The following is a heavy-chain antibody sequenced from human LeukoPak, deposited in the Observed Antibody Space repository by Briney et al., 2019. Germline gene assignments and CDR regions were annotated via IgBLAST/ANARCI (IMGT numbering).Heavy chain of an antibody. J-gene: IGHJ5*02. CDR3: ARDGGYSSSWTPTGWFDP. CDR1: GYTFTGYY. V-gene: IGHV1-2*02. Sequence: ASVKVSCKASGYTFTGYYMHWVRQAPGQGLEWMGWINPNSGGTNYAQKFQGRVPMTRDTSISTAYMELSRLRSDDTAVYYCARDGGYSSSWTPTGWFDPWGQGTLVTVSS. CDR2: INPNSGGT. D-gene: IGHD6-13*01.